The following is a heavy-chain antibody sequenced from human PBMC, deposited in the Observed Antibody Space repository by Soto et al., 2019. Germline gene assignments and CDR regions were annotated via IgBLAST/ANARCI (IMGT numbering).Heavy chain of an antibody. CDR1: GFTFSSYA. CDR2: ISGSGGST. J-gene: IGHJ4*02. Sequence: EVQLLESGGGLVQPGGSLRLSCAASGFTFSSYAMSWVRQAPGKGLEWVSAISGSGGSTYYADSVKGRFTISSDHAKSPLYLQTASVKAEDTGVYYCAIYDEWGSSGAVYFDLRGQGTLVNVSS. CDR3: AIYDEWGSSGAVYFDL. V-gene: IGHV3-23*01. D-gene: IGHD6-6*01.